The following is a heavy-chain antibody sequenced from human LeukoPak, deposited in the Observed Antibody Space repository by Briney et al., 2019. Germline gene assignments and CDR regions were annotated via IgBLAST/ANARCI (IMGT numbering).Heavy chain of an antibody. J-gene: IGHJ4*02. Sequence: PGGSLRLSCAASGFNFRTYALSWVRQAPGKGLEWVSAISASGDNTYYADSVKGRFTISRDNSKDTLYLQMNSLRAEDTAVYYCARDPVLLWFGELLNWGQGTLVTVSS. V-gene: IGHV3-23*01. CDR1: GFNFRTYA. D-gene: IGHD3-10*01. CDR3: ARDPVLLWFGELLN. CDR2: ISASGDNT.